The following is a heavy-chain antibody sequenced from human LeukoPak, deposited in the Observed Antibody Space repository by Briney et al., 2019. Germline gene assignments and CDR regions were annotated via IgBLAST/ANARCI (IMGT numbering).Heavy chain of an antibody. V-gene: IGHV1-18*01. CDR2: ISPYNGNT. D-gene: IGHD6-19*01. J-gene: IGHJ4*02. CDR1: GYTFTNYP. CDR3: ARDLGIAVAGGGDY. Sequence: GASVKVSCKASGYTFTNYPISWVRQAPGQGLEWMGWISPYNGNTNYAQKLQGRVTMTTDTSTSTAYMELRSLRSDDTAVYYCARDLGIAVAGGGDYWGQGTLVTVSS.